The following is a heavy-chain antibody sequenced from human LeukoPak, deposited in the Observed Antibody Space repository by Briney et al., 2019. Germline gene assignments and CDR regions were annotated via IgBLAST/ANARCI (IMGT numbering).Heavy chain of an antibody. D-gene: IGHD3-10*01. CDR2: VNWNGGST. J-gene: IGHJ4*02. V-gene: IGHV3-20*04. CDR3: ARSLWFGETVGVY. Sequence: GGSLRLSCAASGFTFDDYGMSWVRQAPGKGLGWVSGVNWNGGSTGYADSVKGRFTIYRENAKNSLYLKMNSLRAEDTALYYCARSLWFGETVGVYWGQGTLVTVSS. CDR1: GFTFDDYG.